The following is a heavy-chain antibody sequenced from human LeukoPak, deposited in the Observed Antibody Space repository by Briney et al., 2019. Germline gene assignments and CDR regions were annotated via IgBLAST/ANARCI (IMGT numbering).Heavy chain of an antibody. CDR3: AREGYGGKGAGYYYYGMDV. CDR2: ISAYNGNT. D-gene: IGHD4-23*01. CDR1: GYTFTSYG. Sequence: ASVKVSCKASGYTFTSYGISWVRQAPGQGLEWMGWISAYNGNTNYAQKLQGRVTMTTDTSTSTAYMELRSLRSDDTAVYYCAREGYGGKGAGYYYYGMDVWGQGTTVTVSS. V-gene: IGHV1-18*01. J-gene: IGHJ6*02.